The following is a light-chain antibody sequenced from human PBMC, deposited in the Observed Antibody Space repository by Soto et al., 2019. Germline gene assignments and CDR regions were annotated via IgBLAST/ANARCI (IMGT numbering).Light chain of an antibody. CDR2: DVT. V-gene: IGLV2-18*02. CDR1: SSDVGTYDR. Sequence: QSALTQPPSVSGSPGQSVAISCTGTSSDVGTYDRVSWYQQPPGTAPKLMIYDVTNRPSGVPDRFSGSKSGNTASLTISGLQADDEADYSCSSFTSSNTYVFGTGTKVTVL. CDR3: SSFTSSNTYV. J-gene: IGLJ1*01.